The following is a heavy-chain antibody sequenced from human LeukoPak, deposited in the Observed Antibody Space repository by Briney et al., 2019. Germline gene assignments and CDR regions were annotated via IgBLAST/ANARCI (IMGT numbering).Heavy chain of an antibody. CDR1: GFTFNNYA. CDR3: AKGYSAYYYLDV. Sequence: GGSLRLSCAASGFTFNNYAMTWVRQAPGKGLEWVSTISGSGSRTYHADSVKGRLTISRDNSKDTLYLQMNSLRAEDTAVYYCAKGYSAYYYLDVWGQGTTVTVSS. D-gene: IGHD5-18*01. V-gene: IGHV3-23*01. CDR2: ISGSGSRT. J-gene: IGHJ6*02.